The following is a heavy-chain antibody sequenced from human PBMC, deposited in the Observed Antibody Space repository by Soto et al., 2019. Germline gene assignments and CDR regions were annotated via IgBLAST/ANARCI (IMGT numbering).Heavy chain of an antibody. J-gene: IGHJ2*01. CDR3: ASYGSPLGELVADWYFDL. CDR2: ISSSSSYI. CDR1: GFTFSSYS. D-gene: IGHD3-16*01. Sequence: EVQLVESGGGLVKPGGSLRLSCAASGFTFSSYSMNWVRQAPGKGLEWVSSISSSSSYIYYADSVKGRFTISRDNAKNSLYLQMNSLRAEDTAVYYCASYGSPLGELVADWYFDLWGRGTLVTVSS. V-gene: IGHV3-21*01.